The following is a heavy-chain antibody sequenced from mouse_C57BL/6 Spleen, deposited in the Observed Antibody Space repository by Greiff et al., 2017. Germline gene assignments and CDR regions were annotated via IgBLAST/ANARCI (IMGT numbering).Heavy chain of an antibody. CDR3: ARGYYGSRVFYAMDY. CDR1: GFTFSSYA. Sequence: EVHLVESGGGLVKPGGSLKLSCAASGFTFSSYAMSWVRQTPEKRLEWVATISDGGSYTYYPDNVKGRFTISRDNAKNNLYLQMSHLKSEDTAMYYCARGYYGSRVFYAMDYWGQGTSVTVSS. J-gene: IGHJ4*01. D-gene: IGHD1-1*01. V-gene: IGHV5-4*01. CDR2: ISDGGSYT.